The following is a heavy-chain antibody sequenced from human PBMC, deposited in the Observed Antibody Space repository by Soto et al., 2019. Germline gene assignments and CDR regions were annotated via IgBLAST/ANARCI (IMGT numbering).Heavy chain of an antibody. CDR3: AKDQVWLLLRGLDY. Sequence: GGSLRLSCAASGFTFSSYAMSWVRQAPGKGLEWVSAISGSGGSTYYADSVKGRFTISRDNSKNTLYLQMNSLRAEDTAVYYCAKDQVWLLLRGLDYWGQGTLVTVSS. J-gene: IGHJ4*02. V-gene: IGHV3-23*01. CDR1: GFTFSSYA. D-gene: IGHD3-22*01. CDR2: ISGSGGST.